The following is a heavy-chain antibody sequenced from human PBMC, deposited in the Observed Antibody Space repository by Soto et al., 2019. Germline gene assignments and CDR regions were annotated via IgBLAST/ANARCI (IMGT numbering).Heavy chain of an antibody. CDR1: GLTLTNYW. J-gene: IGHJ4*02. Sequence: EVQVVESGGGLVQPGGSLRLSCAASGLTLTNYWMTWVRQAPGKGLEWVASINTDGSEQYYADSVKGRFTISRDNAKNSVYLQMNSLRGEDMAFYYCATDPPADEGAFFDYWGQGALVTVSS. CDR2: INTDGSEQ. V-gene: IGHV3-7*01. CDR3: ATDPPADEGAFFDY.